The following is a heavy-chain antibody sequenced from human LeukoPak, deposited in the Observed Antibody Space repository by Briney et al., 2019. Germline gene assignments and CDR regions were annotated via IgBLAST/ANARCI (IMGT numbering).Heavy chain of an antibody. CDR3: ARGDTAMAFYYFDY. V-gene: IGHV1-69*06. CDR2: IIPIFGTV. J-gene: IGHJ4*02. CDR1: GGTFSSYA. Sequence: SVKLSCKASGGTFSSYAISWVRQAPGQGLEWMGGIIPIFGTVNYAQKFQARVTITADKSTSTAYMELSSLRSEDTAVYYCARGDTAMAFYYFDYWGQGTLVTVSS. D-gene: IGHD5-18*01.